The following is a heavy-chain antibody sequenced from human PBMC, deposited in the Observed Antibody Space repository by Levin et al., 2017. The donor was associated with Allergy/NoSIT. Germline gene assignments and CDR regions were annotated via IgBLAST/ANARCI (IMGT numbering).Heavy chain of an antibody. CDR1: SASISSYY. V-gene: IGHV4-59*08. CDR2: VFYSRTT. CDR3: ATSSSGNYYHLDS. Sequence: ESLKISCTVSSASISSYYWSWIRQPPGKGLEWIGYVFYSRTTSYNPSLKSRVTMSVDTSKNQFSLRLSSVTAADTAVYYCATSSSGNYYHLDSWGQGTLVTVSS. J-gene: IGHJ4*02. D-gene: IGHD3-22*01.